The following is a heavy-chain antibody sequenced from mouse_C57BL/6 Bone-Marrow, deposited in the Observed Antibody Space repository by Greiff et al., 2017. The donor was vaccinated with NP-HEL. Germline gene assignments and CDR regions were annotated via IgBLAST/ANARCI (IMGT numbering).Heavy chain of an antibody. J-gene: IGHJ2*01. V-gene: IGHV3-8*01. CDR1: GFSFTSDY. CDR2: ISYSGST. Sequence: VQLKESGPGLAKPSQSLSLSCSASGFSFTSDYLNWIRKFPGNKLEYMGYISYSGSTYYNPSLKSRLSITRDTSKNHYYFLLNSVTTEDTATYDSAREKPSSGLDNWGRGTTLTVTA. D-gene: IGHD3-1*01. CDR3: AREKPSSGLDN.